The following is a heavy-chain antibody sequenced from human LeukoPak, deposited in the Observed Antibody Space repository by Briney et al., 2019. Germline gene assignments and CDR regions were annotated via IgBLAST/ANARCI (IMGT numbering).Heavy chain of an antibody. CDR2: IVWDDDK. V-gene: IGHV2-70*11. J-gene: IGHJ5*02. Sequence: SGPTLVNPTQTLTLTCTCSGFSLSTSGMWVSWIRQPPGKALEWLARIVWDDDKYYSTSLKTRLTISKDTSKNQVVLTMTNMDPVDTATHYCARIRAKTNWFDPWGQGTLVTVSS. CDR1: GFSLSTSGMW. CDR3: ARIRAKTNWFDP.